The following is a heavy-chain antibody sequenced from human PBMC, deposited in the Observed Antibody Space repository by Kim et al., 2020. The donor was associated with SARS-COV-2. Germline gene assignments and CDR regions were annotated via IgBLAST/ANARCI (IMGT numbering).Heavy chain of an antibody. Sequence: GGSLRLSCAASGFTVSSNYMSWVRQAPGKGLEWVSVIYSGGSTYYADSVKGRFTISRDNSKNTLYLQMNSLRAEDTAVYYCARGGNGIAARPDAFDIWGQGTMVTVSS. J-gene: IGHJ3*02. CDR1: GFTVSSNY. D-gene: IGHD6-6*01. CDR3: ARGGNGIAARPDAFDI. V-gene: IGHV3-66*01. CDR2: IYSGGST.